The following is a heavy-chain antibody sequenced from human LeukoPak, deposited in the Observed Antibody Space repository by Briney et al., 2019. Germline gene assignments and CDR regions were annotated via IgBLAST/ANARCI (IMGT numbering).Heavy chain of an antibody. CDR2: IRDRGAT. J-gene: IGHJ5*01. V-gene: IGHV3-66*02. D-gene: IGHD3-10*01. CDR3: GRVRAGTQGWVEFGF. CDR1: VFSDTIYY. Sequence: GGGLRHSRAGSVFSDTIYYIKGVPDAPGKGLEWGSLIRDRGATFYANSVKGRFTISRDHSKNTIYLHMNRLRVEDTAVYCCGRVRAGTQGWVEFGFWGQGTRVTVSS.